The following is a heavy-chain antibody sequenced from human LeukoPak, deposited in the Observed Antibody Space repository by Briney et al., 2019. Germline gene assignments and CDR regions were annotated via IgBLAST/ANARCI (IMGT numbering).Heavy chain of an antibody. J-gene: IGHJ6*02. CDR2: IYYSGST. V-gene: IGHV4-59*12. D-gene: IGHD4-17*01. Sequence: PSETLSLTCTVSGGSISSYYWSWIRQPPGQGLEWIGYIYYSGSTNYNPSLKSRVIISVDRSKNQFSLKLSSVTAADTAVYYCTRGPDTVTTNYYYGMDVWGQGTTVTVSS. CDR1: GGSISSYY. CDR3: TRGPDTVTTNYYYGMDV.